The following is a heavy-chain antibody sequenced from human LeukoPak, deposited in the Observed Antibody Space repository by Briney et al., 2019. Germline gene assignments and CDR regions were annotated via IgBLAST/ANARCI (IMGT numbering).Heavy chain of an antibody. D-gene: IGHD3-22*01. CDR1: GDSISSTNYY. CDR3: ARSPRIYMIGTHAFDI. Sequence: SETLSLTCTVSGDSISSTNYYWGWIRQPPGKGLEWIGSIYYSGSTYYNPSLKSRVTISVDTSKNQFSLKLSSVTAADTAVYFCARSPRIYMIGTHAFDIWGQGTMVTVSS. CDR2: IYYSGST. V-gene: IGHV4-39*01. J-gene: IGHJ3*02.